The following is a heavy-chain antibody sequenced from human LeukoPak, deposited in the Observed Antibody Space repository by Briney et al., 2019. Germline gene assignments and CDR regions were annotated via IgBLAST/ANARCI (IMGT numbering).Heavy chain of an antibody. Sequence: GASVKVSCKASAYSFIDYYIHWVRQAPGQGLEWMGWINPNRGATKYAQKFQGRVTMTRDTSISTASMELSRLTSDDSAIYYCARDIDTGDYIRLDPWGQGTLVTVSS. CDR3: ARDIDTGDYIRLDP. J-gene: IGHJ5*02. CDR1: AYSFIDYY. V-gene: IGHV1-2*02. D-gene: IGHD4-17*01. CDR2: INPNRGAT.